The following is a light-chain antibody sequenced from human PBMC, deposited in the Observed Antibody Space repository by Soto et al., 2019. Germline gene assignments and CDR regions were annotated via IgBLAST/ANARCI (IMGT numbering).Light chain of an antibody. J-gene: IGLJ1*01. CDR1: SSYVGAYIF. V-gene: IGLV2-14*01. CDR2: DIT. CDR3: VSFTTSKSYV. Sequence: QSVLTHPASGSGSPGHSITISCTGTSSYVGAYIFVSWYQQYPGKAPKLMIYDITNRPSGVSNRFSGSKAGNMASLTISGLQAEDEADYYCVSFTTSKSYVFGTGTKVTVL.